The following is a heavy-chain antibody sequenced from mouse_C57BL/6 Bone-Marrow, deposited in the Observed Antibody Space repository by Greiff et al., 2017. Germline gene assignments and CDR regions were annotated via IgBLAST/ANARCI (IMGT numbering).Heavy chain of an antibody. D-gene: IGHD1-1*01. V-gene: IGHV3-6*01. CDR3: ARENYGSSLYYFDY. Sequence: EVQLQESGPGLVKPSQSLSLTCSVTGYSITSGYYWNWIRQFPGNKLEWMGYISYDGSNNYNPSLKNRISITRDTSKNQFFLKLNSVTTEDTATYYCARENYGSSLYYFDYWGQGTTLTVSS. CDR2: ISYDGSN. CDR1: GYSITSGYY. J-gene: IGHJ2*01.